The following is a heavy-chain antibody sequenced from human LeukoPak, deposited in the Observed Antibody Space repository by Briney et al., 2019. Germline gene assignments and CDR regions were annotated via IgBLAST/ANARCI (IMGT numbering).Heavy chain of an antibody. CDR1: GYTLISYG. CDR3: SKDPYGGTYPSYFDY. D-gene: IGHD1-26*01. J-gene: IGHJ4*02. Sequence: GGSLRLSCAASGYTLISYGMNWVRQAPGKGLDWAAFLRYDGSTAFYEDSVKGRFTISIDSSKNTLYLQMNSLTPADTAIYYCSKDPYGGTYPSYFDYWGQGTLVTVSS. CDR2: LRYDGSTA. V-gene: IGHV3-30*02.